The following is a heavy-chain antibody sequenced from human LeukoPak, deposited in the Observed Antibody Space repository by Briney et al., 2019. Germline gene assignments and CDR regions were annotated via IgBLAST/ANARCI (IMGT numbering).Heavy chain of an antibody. D-gene: IGHD6-19*01. CDR2: INHSGST. Sequence: SETLSLTCAVYGGSFSGYYWSWIRQPPGKGLEWIGEINHSGSTNYNPSLKSRVTISVDTSKSQFSLKLSSVTAADTAVYYCARGRGTAVAGYFDLWGRGTLVTVSS. V-gene: IGHV4-34*01. CDR1: GGSFSGYY. CDR3: ARGRGTAVAGYFDL. J-gene: IGHJ2*01.